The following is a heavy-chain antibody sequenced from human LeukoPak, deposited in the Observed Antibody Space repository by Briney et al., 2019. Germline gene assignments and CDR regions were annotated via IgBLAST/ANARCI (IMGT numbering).Heavy chain of an antibody. Sequence: GGSLRLSCAASGFTFSSYAMSWVRQAPGKGLEWVSAISGSGGSTYYADSVKGRFTISRDNSKNTLYLQINSLGAEDTAVYYCATTGVGSGSYFAWSRFDYFDYWGQGTLVTVSS. CDR1: GFTFSSYA. CDR2: ISGSGGST. J-gene: IGHJ4*02. CDR3: ATTGVGSGSYFAWSRFDYFDY. V-gene: IGHV3-23*01. D-gene: IGHD1-26*01.